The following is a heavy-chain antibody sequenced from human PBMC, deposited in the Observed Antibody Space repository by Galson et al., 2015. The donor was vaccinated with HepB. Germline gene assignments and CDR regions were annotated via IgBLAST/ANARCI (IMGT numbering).Heavy chain of an antibody. D-gene: IGHD3-22*01. CDR1: GFNLSDYA. CDR3: ARDRTPAYHYESSAFYFGTGPLDY. J-gene: IGHJ4*02. CDR2: FSFDGSNE. V-gene: IGHV3-30-3*01. Sequence: SLRLSCAASGFNLSDYAMHWARQAPRKGLEWVAVFSFDGSNEYYADSVKGRFSISSDNSKNILHLQMNRLRAEDTAVYFCARDRTPAYHYESSAFYFGTGPLDYWGQGTLVTVSS.